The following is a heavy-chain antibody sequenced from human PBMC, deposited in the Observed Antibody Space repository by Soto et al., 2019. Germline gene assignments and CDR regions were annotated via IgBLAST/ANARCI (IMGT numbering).Heavy chain of an antibody. CDR3: ATEPPGASSGYYYAFDI. J-gene: IGHJ3*02. V-gene: IGHV1-24*01. CDR2: FDPEDGET. CDR1: GYTLTELS. D-gene: IGHD3-22*01. Sequence: ASVKVSCKVSGYTLTELSMHWVRQAPGKGLEWMGGFDPEDGETIYAQKFQGRVTMTEDTSTDTAYMGLSSLRSEATAVYYCATEPPGASSGYYYAFDIWGQGTMVTVSS.